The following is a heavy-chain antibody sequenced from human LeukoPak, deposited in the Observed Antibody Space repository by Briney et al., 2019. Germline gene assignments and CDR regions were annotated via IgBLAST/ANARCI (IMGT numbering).Heavy chain of an antibody. CDR2: IYYSGST. CDR1: GGSISNDS. Sequence: PSETLSLTCTVSGGSISNDSWSWVRQPPGKGLEWVGFIYYSGSTTYSPSLKSRVTISVDTSKNQFSLKLSSVTAADTAVYYCASGVEMATFDYWGQGTLVTVSS. CDR3: ASGVEMATFDY. V-gene: IGHV4-59*01. D-gene: IGHD5-24*01. J-gene: IGHJ4*02.